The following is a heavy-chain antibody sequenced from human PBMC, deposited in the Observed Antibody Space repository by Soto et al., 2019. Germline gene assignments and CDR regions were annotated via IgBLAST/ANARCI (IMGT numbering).Heavy chain of an antibody. CDR3: ARLRSPYGSGLVNWFDP. D-gene: IGHD3-10*01. Sequence: QVELVQSGAEVKKPGASVKVSCKTSRYSFSNHYIHWVRQAPGQGLEWMGVINPSGGTTTYSQKFQDRITMTRDTFPNTVYMELSRLTSEDTAMYYCARLRSPYGSGLVNWFDPWCQGTLVTVSS. CDR1: RYSFSNHY. CDR2: INPSGGTT. J-gene: IGHJ5*02. V-gene: IGHV1-46*01.